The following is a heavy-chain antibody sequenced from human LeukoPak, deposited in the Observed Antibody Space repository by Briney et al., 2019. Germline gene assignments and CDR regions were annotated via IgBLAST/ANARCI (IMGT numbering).Heavy chain of an antibody. CDR3: ARGLGSSGWYSYYYGMDV. CDR1: GYTFTSYD. V-gene: IGHV1-8*01. CDR2: MNPNSGNT. Sequence: ASVNVSCKASGYTFTSYDINWVRQATGQGLEWMGWMNPNSGNTGYAQKFQGRVTMTRNTSISTAYMELSSLRSEDAAVYYCARGLGSSGWYSYYYGMDVWGQGTTVTVSS. D-gene: IGHD6-19*01. J-gene: IGHJ6*02.